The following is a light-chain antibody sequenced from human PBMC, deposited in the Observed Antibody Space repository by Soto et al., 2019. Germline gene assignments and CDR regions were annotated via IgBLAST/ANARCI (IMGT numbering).Light chain of an antibody. J-gene: IGLJ3*02. CDR3: CSFAGGFTWV. CDR2: GVS. CDR1: SSDVGGYNY. V-gene: IGLV2-11*01. Sequence: QSALTQPRSVSGSPGQSVNISCTGTSSDVGGYNYVSWYQHHPGKAPKLMIYGVSERPSGVPDRFSGSKSGNTASLTISGLQAEDEADYYCCSFAGGFTWVFGGGTKLTVL.